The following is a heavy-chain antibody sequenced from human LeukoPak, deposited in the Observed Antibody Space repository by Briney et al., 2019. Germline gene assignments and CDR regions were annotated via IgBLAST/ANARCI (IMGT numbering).Heavy chain of an antibody. Sequence: GGSLRLSCAASGFTFSSYAMSWVRQAPGKGLEWVSAISGSGGSTYYADSVKGRITISRDNSKNTLYLQMNNLRAEDTAVYCCAKDGREYCSGGSCYGASDQWGQGTLVTVSS. J-gene: IGHJ4*02. CDR1: GFTFSSYA. D-gene: IGHD2-15*01. CDR2: ISGSGGST. V-gene: IGHV3-23*01. CDR3: AKDGREYCSGGSCYGASDQ.